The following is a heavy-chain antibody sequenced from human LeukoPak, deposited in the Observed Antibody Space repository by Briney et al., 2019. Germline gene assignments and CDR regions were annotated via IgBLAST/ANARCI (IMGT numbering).Heavy chain of an antibody. Sequence: AGSLTLTCAVSGFTFSSNAMSWVRLAPGKGLEWVSTSSGGDGSTYYAVSVKGRFNISRDNSNNTVYLQMNSLRAEDTSVYYCAKSGLNRFDYWGQGTLVTVSS. V-gene: IGHV3-23*01. D-gene: IGHD2-15*01. CDR1: GFTFSSNA. CDR3: AKSGLNRFDY. J-gene: IGHJ4*02. CDR2: SSGGDGST.